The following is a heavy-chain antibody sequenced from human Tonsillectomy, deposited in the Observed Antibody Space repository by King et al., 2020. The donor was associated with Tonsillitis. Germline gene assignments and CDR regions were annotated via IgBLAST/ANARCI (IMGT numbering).Heavy chain of an antibody. CDR2: ISSRNTYI. Sequence: VQLVESGGGLVRPGGSLRLSCAPSGFTFSSYAVNWVRQAPGKGLEWVSSISSRNTYIYYADSVKGRFTISRDNAKNSLFLEMDSLKAEDTAVYYCARSTSGEIYHYMDVWGKGTTAPVSS. J-gene: IGHJ6*03. D-gene: IGHD2-2*01. CDR1: GFTFSSYA. CDR3: ARSTSGEIYHYMDV. V-gene: IGHV3-21*01.